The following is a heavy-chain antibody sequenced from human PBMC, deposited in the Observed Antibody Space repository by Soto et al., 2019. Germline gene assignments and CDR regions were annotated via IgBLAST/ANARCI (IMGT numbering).Heavy chain of an antibody. D-gene: IGHD1-1*01. Sequence: SGPTLVNPTQTLTLTRTFSGFSLSTSGVGVGWIRQPPGKALEWLALIYWNDDKRYSPSLKSRLTITKDTSKNQVVLTMTNMDPVDTATYYCAHSFIPSKTGTPYYYYYGMDVWGQGTTVTVSS. CDR1: GFSLSTSGVG. CDR2: IYWNDDK. J-gene: IGHJ6*02. CDR3: AHSFIPSKTGTPYYYYYGMDV. V-gene: IGHV2-5*01.